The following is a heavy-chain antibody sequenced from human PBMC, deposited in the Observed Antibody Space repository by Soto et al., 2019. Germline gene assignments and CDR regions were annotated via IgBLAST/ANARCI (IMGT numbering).Heavy chain of an antibody. CDR3: TKGPRGYTNYFFDS. V-gene: IGHV3-23*01. CDR2: ISGSGAST. J-gene: IGHJ4*02. D-gene: IGHD4-4*01. Sequence: GGSLRLSCAASGFSFGGYAMIWVRQAPGKGLEWVAAISGSGASTFFADSVRGRFVISRDNSQNTVFLQMSSLRAEDTAIYYCTKGPRGYTNYFFDSWGQGTLVTVSA. CDR1: GFSFGGYA.